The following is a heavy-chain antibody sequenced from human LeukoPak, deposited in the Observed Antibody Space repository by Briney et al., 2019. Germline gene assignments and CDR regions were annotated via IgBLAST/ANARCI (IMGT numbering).Heavy chain of an antibody. J-gene: IGHJ5*02. D-gene: IGHD6-13*01. V-gene: IGHV4-59*01. CDR3: ARVELPESSWSPDNWFNP. CDR2: IYYSGST. CDR1: GGSISSYY. Sequence: SETLSLTCTVSGGSISSYYWSWIRQPPGKGLEWIGYIYYSGSTNYNPSLKSRVTISVDTSKNQFSLKLSSVTAADTAVYYCARVELPESSWSPDNWFNPWGQGTLVTVSS.